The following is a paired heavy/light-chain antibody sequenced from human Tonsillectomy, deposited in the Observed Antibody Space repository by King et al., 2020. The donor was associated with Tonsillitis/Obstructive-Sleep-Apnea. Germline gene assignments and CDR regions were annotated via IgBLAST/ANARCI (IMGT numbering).Heavy chain of an antibody. V-gene: IGHV3-15*01. CDR2: IKTQTDGGKT. D-gene: IGHD2-2*01. CDR3: TTNRIRDCSSLSCVTTVFDH. J-gene: IGHJ4*02. CDR1: GFTFNNAW. Sequence: EVQLVESGGGLEKPGGSLRLSCAASGFTFNNAWLSWVRQAPGGGLEWLGRIKTQTDGGKTHYAAPVKGRFTISRDDSKNTLYLQMNSLKSEDSAVYYCTTNRIRDCSSLSCVTTVFDHWGQGTLVTVSS.
Light chain of an antibody. J-gene: IGKJ1*01. CDR1: ETVGSY. CDR3: QQHSNWPSWA. V-gene: IGKV3-11*01. Sequence: EIVLTQSPATLSLSPGERATLSCRASETVGSYLAWYQQKPGQAPRLLIYDASNRATGIPDRFSGIGSGTDFTLTISRLEPEDFAVYYCQQHSNWPSWAFGQGTKVEIK. CDR2: DAS.